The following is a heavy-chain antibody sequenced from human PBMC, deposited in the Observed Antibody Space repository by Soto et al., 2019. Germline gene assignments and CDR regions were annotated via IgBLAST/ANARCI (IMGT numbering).Heavy chain of an antibody. CDR3: AKDLTTSVVVVAATGAFDI. CDR1: GFTISSYA. J-gene: IGHJ3*02. CDR2: ISGSGGST. V-gene: IGHV3-23*01. D-gene: IGHD2-15*01. Sequence: GGSLRLSCAPAGFTISSYAMSWVRQAPGKGLEWVSAISGSGGSTYYADSVKGRFTISRDNSKNTLYLQMYSLRAEDTAVYYCAKDLTTSVVVVAATGAFDIWGQGTMVTV.